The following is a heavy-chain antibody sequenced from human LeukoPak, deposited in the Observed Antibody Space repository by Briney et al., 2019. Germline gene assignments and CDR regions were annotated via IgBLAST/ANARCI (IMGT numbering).Heavy chain of an antibody. D-gene: IGHD6-6*01. CDR3: ARVGGEYSSSFGDYYYGMDV. V-gene: IGHV1-69*13. CDR2: IIPIFGTA. J-gene: IGHJ6*02. CDR1: GGTFSSYA. Sequence: SVKVSCKASGGTFSSYAISWVRQAPGQGLEWMGGIIPIFGTANYAQKFQGRVTITADESTSTADMELSSLRSEDTAVYYCARVGGEYSSSFGDYYYGMDVWGQGTTVTVSS.